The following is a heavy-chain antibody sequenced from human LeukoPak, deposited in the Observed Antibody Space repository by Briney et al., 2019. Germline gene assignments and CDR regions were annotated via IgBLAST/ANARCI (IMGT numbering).Heavy chain of an antibody. Sequence: SETLSLTCTVSGGSISSYYWSWIRQPPGKRLEWIGYIYYSGNTNYNPSLKSRVTISVDTSKNQFSLKLSSVTAADTAVYYCARSGGYVLYFDYWGQGTLVTVS. J-gene: IGHJ4*02. V-gene: IGHV4-59*01. D-gene: IGHD5-12*01. CDR3: ARSGGYVLYFDY. CDR1: GGSISSYY. CDR2: IYYSGNT.